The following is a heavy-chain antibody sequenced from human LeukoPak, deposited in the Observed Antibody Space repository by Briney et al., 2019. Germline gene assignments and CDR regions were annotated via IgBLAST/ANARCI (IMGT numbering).Heavy chain of an antibody. CDR3: ARDGTDAFDI. CDR2: IYSSGTT. V-gene: IGHV4-61*02. J-gene: IGHJ3*02. Sequence: SETLSLTCTVSGGSISSGTYYWSWIRQPAGKRLEWIGRIYSSGTTNYNPSLKSRVIISVDTSKNQFSLKLSSVTAADTAVYYCARDGTDAFDIWGQGTMVTVSS. CDR1: GGSISSGTYY.